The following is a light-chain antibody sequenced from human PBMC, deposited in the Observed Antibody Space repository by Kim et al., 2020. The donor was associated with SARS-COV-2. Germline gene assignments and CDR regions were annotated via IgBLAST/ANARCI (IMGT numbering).Light chain of an antibody. CDR2: AAS. Sequence: DIQMTQSPSSLSASIGDRVTITCRASQDIRNYLAWFQQKPGKAPKSLIYAASNLQSGVPSKFSGSGSGTDFALTINSLQSEDFATSYYKKKNNYRTTFGKGTKLE. J-gene: IGKJ2*01. CDR1: QDIRNY. V-gene: IGKV1-16*02. CDR3: KKKNNYRTT.